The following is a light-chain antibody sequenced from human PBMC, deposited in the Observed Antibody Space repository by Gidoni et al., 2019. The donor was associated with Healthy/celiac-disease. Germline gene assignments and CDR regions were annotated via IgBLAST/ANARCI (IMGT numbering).Light chain of an antibody. V-gene: IGKV3-15*01. CDR1: QSVSSN. CDR2: GAS. J-gene: IGKJ2*01. CDR3: QQYNNWPPMYT. Sequence: EIVMTQSPATLSVSPGERATLSCRASQSVSSNLAWYQQKPGQAPRHLIYGASTRATGIPARFSGSGSGTEFTLTISSLQSEDFAVYYCQQYNNWPPMYTFXQXTKLEIK.